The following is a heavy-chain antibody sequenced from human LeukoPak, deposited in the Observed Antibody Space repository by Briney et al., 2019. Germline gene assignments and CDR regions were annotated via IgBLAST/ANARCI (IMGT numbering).Heavy chain of an antibody. CDR2: IRYDGSNK. Sequence: GGSLRLSCAASGFTFSNYGMHWVRQAPGKGLEWVAFIRYDGSNKYYADSVKGGFTISRDNSKNTLYLQMNSLRAEDTAVYYCAKGIGYDSSGYPFDCWGQGTLVTVSS. D-gene: IGHD3-22*01. CDR1: GFTFSNYG. V-gene: IGHV3-30*02. CDR3: AKGIGYDSSGYPFDC. J-gene: IGHJ4*02.